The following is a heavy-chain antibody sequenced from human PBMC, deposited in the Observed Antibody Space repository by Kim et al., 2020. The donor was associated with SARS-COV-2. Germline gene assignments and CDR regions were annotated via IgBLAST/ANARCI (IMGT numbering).Heavy chain of an antibody. J-gene: IGHJ3*02. CDR3: ARGYITMVRGVIRSGAFDI. CDR2: INHSGST. V-gene: IGHV4-34*01. CDR1: GGSFSGYY. Sequence: SETLSLTCAVYGGSFSGYYWSWIRQPPGKGLEWIGEINHSGSTNYNPSLKSRVTIAVDTSKNQFSLKLSSVTAADTAVYYCARGYITMVRGVIRSGAFDIWGQGTMVTVSS. D-gene: IGHD3-10*01.